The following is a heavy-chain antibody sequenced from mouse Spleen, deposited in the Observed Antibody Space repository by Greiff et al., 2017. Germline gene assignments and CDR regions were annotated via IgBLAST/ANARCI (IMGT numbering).Heavy chain of an antibody. Sequence: QVQLQQSGPELVKPGASVKLSCKASGYTFTSYDINWVQQRPGQGLEWIGWIYPRDGSTKYNEKFKGKATLTVDTSSSTAYMELHSLTSEDSAVYFCARGRYDVGFAYWGQGTLVTVSA. J-gene: IGHJ3*01. CDR1: GYTFTSYD. D-gene: IGHD2-14*01. V-gene: IGHV1-85*01. CDR2: IYPRDGST. CDR3: ARGRYDVGFAY.